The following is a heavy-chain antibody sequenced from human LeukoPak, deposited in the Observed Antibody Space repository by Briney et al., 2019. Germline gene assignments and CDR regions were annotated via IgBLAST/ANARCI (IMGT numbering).Heavy chain of an antibody. CDR2: INPNNGAT. J-gene: IGHJ4*02. Sequence: ASVKVSCKASGYTFTGSYMHWVRQAPGQGLGWMGWINPNNGATNYGQKFQGRVTMTWDTSISTAYIELTRLTSDDAAVYFCGRGLEGGKWLDYWGQGALVTVSS. V-gene: IGHV1-2*02. CDR3: GRGLEGGKWLDY. D-gene: IGHD3-22*01. CDR1: GYTFTGSY.